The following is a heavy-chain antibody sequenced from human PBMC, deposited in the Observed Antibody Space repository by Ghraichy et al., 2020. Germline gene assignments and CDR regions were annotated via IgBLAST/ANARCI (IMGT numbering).Heavy chain of an antibody. J-gene: IGHJ3*02. CDR2: IYYSGST. V-gene: IGHV4-39*01. CDR3: ARYTGLHDAFDI. Sequence: TLSLTCTVSGGSISSSSYYWGWIRQPPGKGLEWIGSIYYSGSTYYNPSLKSRVTISVDTSKNQFSLKLSSVTAADTAVYYCARYTGLHDAFDIWGQGTMVTVSS. D-gene: IGHD5-18*01. CDR1: GGSISSSSYY.